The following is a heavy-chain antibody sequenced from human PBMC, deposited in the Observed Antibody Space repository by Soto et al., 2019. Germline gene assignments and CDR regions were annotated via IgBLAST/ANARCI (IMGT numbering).Heavy chain of an antibody. V-gene: IGHV4-59*01. Sequence: SETLSLTCTVSGGSISSYYWSWIRQPPGKGLEWIGYILYSGSTNYNPSLKSRVTISVDTSKNQFSLKLSSVTAADTAVYYCARDGYYGVPKDSFDIRGKGTMLTGSS. CDR1: GGSISSYY. CDR2: ILYSGST. D-gene: IGHD4-17*01. CDR3: ARDGYYGVPKDSFDI. J-gene: IGHJ3*02.